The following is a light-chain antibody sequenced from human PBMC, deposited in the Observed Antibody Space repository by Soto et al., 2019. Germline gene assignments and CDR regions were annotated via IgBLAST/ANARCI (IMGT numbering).Light chain of an antibody. V-gene: IGLV1-40*01. CDR3: QSYDSSLSVNYV. J-gene: IGLJ1*01. Sequence: SALTQPPSVSGAPGQMVTISCTGSSSNIGAGYDVHWYQQLPGTAPKLLIYGNSNRPSGVPDRFSGSKSGTSASLAITGLQAEDEADYYCQSYDSSLSVNYVFGTGTKVTVL. CDR1: SSNIGAGYD. CDR2: GNS.